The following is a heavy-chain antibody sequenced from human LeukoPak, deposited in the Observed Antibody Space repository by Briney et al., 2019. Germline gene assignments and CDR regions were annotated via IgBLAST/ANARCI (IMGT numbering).Heavy chain of an antibody. J-gene: IGHJ6*03. CDR1: GYTFTSYG. D-gene: IGHD3-3*01. V-gene: IGHV1-18*01. Sequence: ASVKVSCKASGYTFTSYGISWVRQAPGQGLEWMGWISAYNGNTNYAQKLQGRVTMTTDTSTSTAYMEPRSLRSDDTAVYYCARVADFWSGYTGYYYMDIWGKGTTVTVSS. CDR3: ARVADFWSGYTGYYYMDI. CDR2: ISAYNGNT.